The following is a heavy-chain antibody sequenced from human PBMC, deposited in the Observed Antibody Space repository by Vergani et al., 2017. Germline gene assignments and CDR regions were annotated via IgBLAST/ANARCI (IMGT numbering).Heavy chain of an antibody. CDR3: ARSRPYCTSGSCPAI. J-gene: IGHJ4*02. CDR2: IHTGGST. V-gene: IGHV4-61*02. Sequence: QVQLQESGPGLVKPSQTLSLTCTVSGESIRSGSHYWSWIRQPAGKGPEWIRHIHTGGSTDLNPSFKSRVSISVDTSKNQFSLKLNSVTVADTAVYYCARSRPYCTSGSCPAIWGQGTLVTVSS. CDR1: GESIRSGSHY. D-gene: IGHD2-15*01.